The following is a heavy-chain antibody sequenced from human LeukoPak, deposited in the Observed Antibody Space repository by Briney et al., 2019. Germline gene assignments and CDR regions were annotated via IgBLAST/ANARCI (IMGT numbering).Heavy chain of an antibody. D-gene: IGHD7-27*01. Sequence: SETLSLTCTVSGGSISSGGYCWSWIRQPPGKGLEWIGYIYHSGSTYYNPALKSRVTISVDRSKNQFSLKLSSVTAADTAVYYCARSGDRSSGLIDYWGQGTLVTVSS. CDR3: ARSGDRSSGLIDY. CDR2: IYHSGST. CDR1: GGSISSGGYC. V-gene: IGHV4-30-2*01. J-gene: IGHJ4*02.